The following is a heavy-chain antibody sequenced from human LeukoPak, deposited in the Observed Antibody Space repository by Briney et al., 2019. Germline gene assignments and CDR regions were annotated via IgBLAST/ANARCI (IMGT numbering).Heavy chain of an antibody. Sequence: QSGGSLRLSCAASGFTFSDYNMRWIRQAPGKGLEWVAFIRFDGNNKYYADSVKGRFTISRDNSKNTLYLQMTSLRAEDTAVYYCARGGYYNILTGFRSRILGFDYWGQGTLVTVSS. V-gene: IGHV3-30*02. CDR1: GFTFSDYN. D-gene: IGHD3-9*01. CDR2: IRFDGNNK. CDR3: ARGGYYNILTGFRSRILGFDY. J-gene: IGHJ4*02.